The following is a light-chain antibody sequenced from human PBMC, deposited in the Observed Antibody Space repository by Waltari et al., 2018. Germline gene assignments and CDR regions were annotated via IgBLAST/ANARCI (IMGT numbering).Light chain of an antibody. CDR1: SRDVVRYTF. CDR2: VGT. J-gene: IGLJ1*01. V-gene: IGLV2-11*01. CDR3: FSYAGSYTYV. Sequence: QSALTQPRSVSGSPGPSVTISCVGSSRDVVRYTFVSWYQQYPGKAPKLMIYVGTKRPSGVPVRFSGSKSGNTASLTISGLQAEDEAGYYCFSYAGSYTYVFGTGTEVTVL.